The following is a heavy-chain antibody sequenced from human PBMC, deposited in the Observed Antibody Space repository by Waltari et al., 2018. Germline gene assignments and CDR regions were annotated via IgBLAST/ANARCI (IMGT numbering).Heavy chain of an antibody. CDR3: ARVEYSSSRYQLLDY. CDR2: IIPIFGTA. CDR1: GGTFSIYA. Sequence: QVQLVQSGAAVKKPGSSVKVSCTASGGTFSIYAISWVLQALGQGLEWMGGIIPIFGTANYAQKFQGRVTITADESTSTAYMELSSLRSEDTAVYYCARVEYSSSRYQLLDYWGQGTLVTVSS. J-gene: IGHJ4*02. D-gene: IGHD6-6*01. V-gene: IGHV1-69*13.